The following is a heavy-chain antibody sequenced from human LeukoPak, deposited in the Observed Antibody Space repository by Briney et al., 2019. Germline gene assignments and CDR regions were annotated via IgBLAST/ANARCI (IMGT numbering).Heavy chain of an antibody. CDR2: ISAYNGNT. V-gene: IGHV1-18*01. Sequence: EASVKVSCKASGYTFTSYGISWVRQAPGQGLEWMGWISAYNGNTNYAQKLQGRVTVTTDTSTSTAYMELRSLRSDDTAVYYCARDQDSSGWYRVNWFDPWGQGTLVTVSS. D-gene: IGHD6-19*01. CDR1: GYTFTSYG. CDR3: ARDQDSSGWYRVNWFDP. J-gene: IGHJ5*02.